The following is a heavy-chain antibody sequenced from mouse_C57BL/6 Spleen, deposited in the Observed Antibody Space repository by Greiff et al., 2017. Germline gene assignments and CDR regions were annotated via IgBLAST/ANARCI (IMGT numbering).Heavy chain of an antibody. CDR1: GFNIKDYY. J-gene: IGHJ2*01. D-gene: IGHD1-1*01. V-gene: IGHV14-1*01. Sequence: EVKVEESGAELVRPGASVKLSCTASGFNIKDYYMHWVKQRPEQGLEWIGRIDPEDGDTEYAPQFQGKATMTADTSSNTAYLQLSSLTSEDTAVYYCTSSTVVATDFDYWGQGTTLTVSS. CDR3: TSSTVVATDFDY. CDR2: IDPEDGDT.